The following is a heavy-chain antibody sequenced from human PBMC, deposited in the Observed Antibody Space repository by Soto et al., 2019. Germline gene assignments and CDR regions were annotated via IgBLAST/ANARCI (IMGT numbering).Heavy chain of an antibody. D-gene: IGHD4-17*01. J-gene: IGHJ6*02. CDR2: IYYSGST. V-gene: IGHV4-61*01. Sequence: QVQLQESGPGLVKSSETLSLTCTVSGGSVSSGSYYWSWIRQPPGKGLEWIGYIYYSGSTNYNPSRESRFTLSVDTSKNQFSLKLSSVTAADTAVYYCARIWGDYGDYTSYQGMDVWGQGTTVTVSS. CDR1: GGSVSSGSYY. CDR3: ARIWGDYGDYTSYQGMDV.